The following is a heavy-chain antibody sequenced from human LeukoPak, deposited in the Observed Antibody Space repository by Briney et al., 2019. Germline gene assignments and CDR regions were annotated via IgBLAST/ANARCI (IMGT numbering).Heavy chain of an antibody. V-gene: IGHV7-4-1*02. CDR2: INTNTGNA. CDR3: AGSGGSGSYYARYYYYYMDV. J-gene: IGHJ6*03. Sequence: ASVKVACKASGYTFTNYAMNWVRQAPGQGLEWMGWINTNTGNATYAQGFTGRFVFSLDTPVSTAYLQISSLKAEDTAVYYCAGSGGSGSYYARYYYYYMDVWGKGTTVTVSS. CDR1: GYTFTNYA. D-gene: IGHD3-10*01.